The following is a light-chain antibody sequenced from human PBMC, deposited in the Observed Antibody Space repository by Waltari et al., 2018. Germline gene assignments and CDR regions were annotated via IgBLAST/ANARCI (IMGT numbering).Light chain of an antibody. CDR3: QQRSSWLT. CDR1: QRVNRY. Sequence: EIVLTQSPATLSLSPGERATLSCRASQRVNRYLAWDQQKPGQAPRLLIYDASNRATGIPARFSGSGSGTDFTLTISSLEPEDFAVYYCQQRSSWLTFGGGTKVEIK. V-gene: IGKV3-11*01. J-gene: IGKJ4*01. CDR2: DAS.